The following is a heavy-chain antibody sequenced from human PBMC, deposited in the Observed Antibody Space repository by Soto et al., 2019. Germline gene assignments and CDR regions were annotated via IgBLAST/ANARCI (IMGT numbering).Heavy chain of an antibody. V-gene: IGHV1-2*02. CDR1: GYNFIGYF. CDR3: ARDTPPLHSQSFDH. D-gene: IGHD2-15*01. J-gene: IGHJ4*02. CDR2: INSNSGGT. Sequence: GASVKVSCKASGYNFIGYFIHWVRQVPGQGPEWMGWINSNSGGTMYAEKFQGRVTMTRDASIRVVYLELSGLTSDDTAVYYCARDTPPLHSQSFDHWGQGALVTVSS.